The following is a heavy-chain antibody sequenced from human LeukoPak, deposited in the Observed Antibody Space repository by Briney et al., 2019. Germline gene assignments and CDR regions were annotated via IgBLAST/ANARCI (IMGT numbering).Heavy chain of an antibody. D-gene: IGHD2-15*01. Sequence: GGSPRLSCAASGFTVSSNYMSWVRQAPGKGLEWVSVIYSGGSTYYADSVKGRFTISRDNSKSTLYLQMNSLRAEDTAVYYCARGKRSDCSGGDCYGGSWGQGTLVTVSS. CDR1: GFTVSSNY. J-gene: IGHJ5*02. CDR3: ARGKRSDCSGGDCYGGS. V-gene: IGHV3-53*01. CDR2: IYSGGST.